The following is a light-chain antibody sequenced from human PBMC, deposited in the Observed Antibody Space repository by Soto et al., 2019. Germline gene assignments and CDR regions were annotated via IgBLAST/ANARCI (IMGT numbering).Light chain of an antibody. Sequence: DIQMTQSPSSLSASVGDRVTITCRASQSISSYLNWYQQKPGNAPKLLIYAASSLQSGVPSRFSGSGSGTDFTLTISSLQPEDFATYYCQQSYSTPQGLTFGGGTKVEIK. CDR1: QSISSY. J-gene: IGKJ4*01. CDR3: QQSYSTPQGLT. CDR2: AAS. V-gene: IGKV1-39*01.